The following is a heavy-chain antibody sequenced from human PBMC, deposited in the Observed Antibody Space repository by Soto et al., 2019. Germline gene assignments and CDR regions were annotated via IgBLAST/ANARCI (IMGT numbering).Heavy chain of an antibody. CDR1: GGSFSGYY. D-gene: IGHD3-9*01. J-gene: IGHJ4*02. CDR3: ARGRPVTYYDILTGYSPDFDY. V-gene: IGHV4-34*01. CDR2: INHSGST. Sequence: SETLSLTCAVYGGSFSGYYWSWIRQPPGKGLEWIGEINHSGSTNYNPSLKSRVTISVDTSKNQFSLKLSSVTAADTAVYYCARGRPVTYYDILTGYSPDFDYWGQGTLVTVSS.